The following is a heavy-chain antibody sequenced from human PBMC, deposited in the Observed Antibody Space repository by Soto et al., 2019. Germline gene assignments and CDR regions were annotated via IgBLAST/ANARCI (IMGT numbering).Heavy chain of an antibody. D-gene: IGHD3-10*01. V-gene: IGHV4-31*03. CDR3: AREEVAYFGPGSHNWFDP. J-gene: IGHJ5*02. Sequence: QVQLQESGPGLVKPSQTLSLTCTVSGGSVNVGDHYWSWIRQFPGRGLEWIGYISYSGNTYYNPTHKGRVTLALDSSKSQFSLKLASVTAADTAVYYCAREEVAYFGPGSHNWFDPWGQGTLVTVSS. CDR1: GGSVNVGDHY. CDR2: ISYSGNT.